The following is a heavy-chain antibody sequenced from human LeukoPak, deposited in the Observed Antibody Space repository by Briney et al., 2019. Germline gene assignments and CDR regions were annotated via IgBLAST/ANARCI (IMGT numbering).Heavy chain of an antibody. J-gene: IGHJ4*02. D-gene: IGHD2-15*01. CDR3: LIGCSGGSCYEQPDY. CDR1: GYTFTGYY. CDR2: INPNSGGT. V-gene: IGHV1-2*06. Sequence: ASVKVSCKASGYTFTGYYMHWVRQAPGQGLEWMGRINPNSGGTNYAQKFQGRVTMTRDTSISTAYMELSRLRSDDTAVYYCLIGCSGGSCYEQPDYWGRGTLVTVSS.